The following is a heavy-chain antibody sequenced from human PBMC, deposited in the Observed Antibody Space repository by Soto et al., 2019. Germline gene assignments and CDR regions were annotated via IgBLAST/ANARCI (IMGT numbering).Heavy chain of an antibody. CDR1: GASISSHY. D-gene: IGHD5-18*01. Sequence: QMQLQESGPGLVKASETLSLTCTVSGASISSHYWSWIRQPPGKGLEWIGYIYNKGNTNYNHSLKSRVTISVDTSTNQFSLTLTSVTAADTAVYYCAKVGTGRVWLRWLAPWGQGSLVTVSS. CDR3: AKVGTGRVWLRWLAP. J-gene: IGHJ5*02. CDR2: IYNKGNT. V-gene: IGHV4-59*11.